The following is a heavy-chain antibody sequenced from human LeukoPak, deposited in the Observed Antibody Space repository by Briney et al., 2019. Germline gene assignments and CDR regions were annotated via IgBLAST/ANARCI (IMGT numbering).Heavy chain of an antibody. Sequence: SETLSLTCTVSGGSISSGGYYWSWIRQHPGKGLEWIGYIYYSGSTYYNPSLKSRVTISVDTSKNQFSLKLSSVTAADTAVYYCARVGPGYYYGSGGYYNVRWFDPWGQGTLVTVSS. V-gene: IGHV4-31*03. CDR3: ARVGPGYYYGSGGYYNVRWFDP. D-gene: IGHD3-10*01. CDR1: GGSISSGGYY. CDR2: IYYSGST. J-gene: IGHJ5*02.